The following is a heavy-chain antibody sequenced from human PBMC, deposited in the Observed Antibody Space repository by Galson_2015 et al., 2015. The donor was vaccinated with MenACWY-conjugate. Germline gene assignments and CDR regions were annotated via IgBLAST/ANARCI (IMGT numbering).Heavy chain of an antibody. CDR2: ISSSGFTI. CDR1: GFTFSSYE. Sequence: SLRLSCAASGFTFSSYEMNWVRQAPGKGLEWVSYISSSGFTIYYADSVKGRFTISRDNAKNSLYLQMNSLRAEDTAVYYCTKVLWTAFSRYFDSWGQGTLVTVSS. CDR3: TKVLWTAFSRYFDS. J-gene: IGHJ4*02. D-gene: IGHD3/OR15-3a*01. V-gene: IGHV3-48*03.